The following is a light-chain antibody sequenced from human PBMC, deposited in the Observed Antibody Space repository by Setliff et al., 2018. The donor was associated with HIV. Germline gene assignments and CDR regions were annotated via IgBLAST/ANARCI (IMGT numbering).Light chain of an antibody. J-gene: IGLJ1*01. Sequence: NFMLTQPHSVSESPGKTVTISCTCSSGSIASNYVQWYQQRPGSSPTTVIYENNQRPSGVPHRFSGSIDSSSNSASLTISGLKTEDGADYYCQSYDSSVDVFGTGTKVTVL. V-gene: IGLV6-57*01. CDR3: QSYDSSVDV. CDR2: ENN. CDR1: SGSIASNY.